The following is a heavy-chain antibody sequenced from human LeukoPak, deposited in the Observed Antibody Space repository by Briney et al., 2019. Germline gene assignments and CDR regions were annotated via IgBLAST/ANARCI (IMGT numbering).Heavy chain of an antibody. CDR2: IKQDGSEK. CDR1: GFTFSSYW. CDR3: ARGSHLKWSGYYSSAFDI. Sequence: GGSLRLSCATSGFTFSSYWMSWVRQAPGKGLEWVANIKQDGSEKYYVDSVKGRFTISRDNAKNSLYLQMNSLRAEDTAVYYCARGSHLKWSGYYSSAFDILGQGTMVTVSS. D-gene: IGHD3-3*01. V-gene: IGHV3-7*01. J-gene: IGHJ3*02.